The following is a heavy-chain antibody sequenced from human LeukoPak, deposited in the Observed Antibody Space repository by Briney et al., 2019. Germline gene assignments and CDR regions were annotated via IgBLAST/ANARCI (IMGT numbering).Heavy chain of an antibody. J-gene: IGHJ4*02. Sequence: SETLSLTCTVSGGSISSYYWSWIRQPPGKGLEWIGYIYYSGSTNYNPSPKSRDTISVDTTKNQYSLKQSSVTAADTAVYYCARSTAALVMIFDYWGQGTLVTVSS. D-gene: IGHD6-6*01. CDR3: ARSTAALVMIFDY. CDR2: IYYSGST. V-gene: IGHV4-59*01. CDR1: GGSISSYY.